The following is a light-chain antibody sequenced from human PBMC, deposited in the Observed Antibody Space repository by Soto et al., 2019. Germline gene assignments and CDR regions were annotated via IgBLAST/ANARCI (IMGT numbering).Light chain of an antibody. CDR2: KND. Sequence: QSVLTQPPSASGTPGQRVTISCTGSSSDIGSNYVYWYQQLPEMAPQHLIYKNDLRPSGSSERFSGSKSGTSASLAISGRRTEDEANYYCASWDDTLSGRVFGGGTKLTVL. J-gene: IGLJ3*02. CDR1: SSDIGSNY. V-gene: IGLV1-47*01. CDR3: ASWDDTLSGRV.